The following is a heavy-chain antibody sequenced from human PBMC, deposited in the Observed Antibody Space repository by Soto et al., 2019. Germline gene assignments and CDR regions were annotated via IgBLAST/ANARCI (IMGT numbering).Heavy chain of an antibody. CDR1: GFIFTNYW. CDR2: ISVDGTTT. V-gene: IGHV3-74*01. J-gene: IGHJ4*02. CDR3: TRTSSYAFDY. D-gene: IGHD2-2*01. Sequence: GGSLRLSCAASGFIFTNYWMHWVRQVPGRGLVWVSRISVDGTTTNYADSVKGRITISRDNARTTLYLQMNGLKGDDSGIYYCTRTSSYAFDYWGQGALVTVSS.